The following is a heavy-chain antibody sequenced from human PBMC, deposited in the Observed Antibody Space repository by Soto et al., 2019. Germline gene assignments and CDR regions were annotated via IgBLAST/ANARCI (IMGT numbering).Heavy chain of an antibody. J-gene: IGHJ2*01. V-gene: IGHV1-3*01. CDR2: INAGNGNT. CDR3: ARGGSLYWYFEL. CDR1: GYTFTSYA. D-gene: IGHD1-26*01. Sequence: QVQLVQSGAEVKKPGASVKVSCKASGYTFTSYAMHWVRQAPGQRLEWMGWINAGNGNTKYSQKSQGRVTITRDTSASTAYMELSSLRSEDTAVYYCARGGSLYWYFELWGRGTLVTVSS.